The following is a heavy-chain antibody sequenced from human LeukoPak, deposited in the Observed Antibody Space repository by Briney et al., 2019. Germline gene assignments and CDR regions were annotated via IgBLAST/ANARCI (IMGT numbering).Heavy chain of an antibody. CDR1: GGSISSNNYY. CDR2: IYSGGST. J-gene: IGHJ4*02. Sequence: ETLSLTCTVSGGSISSNNYYWSWIRQPPGKGLEWVSVIYSGGSTYYADSVKGRFTISRDNSKNTLYLQMNSLRAEDTAVYYCARTRNWGSRTYYFDYWGQGTLVTVSS. CDR3: ARTRNWGSRTYYFDY. D-gene: IGHD7-27*01. V-gene: IGHV3-66*01.